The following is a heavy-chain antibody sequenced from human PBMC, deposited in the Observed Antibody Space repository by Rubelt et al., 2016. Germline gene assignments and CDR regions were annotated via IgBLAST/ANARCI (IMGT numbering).Heavy chain of an antibody. Sequence: LGGIGEINHSGSTNYNPSLKSRVTISVDTSKNQFSLKLSSVTAADTAVYYCARDERLALPNDAFDIWGQGTMVTVSS. D-gene: IGHD3-3*01. CDR3: ARDERLALPNDAFDI. V-gene: IGHV4-34*01. CDR2: INHSGST. J-gene: IGHJ3*02.